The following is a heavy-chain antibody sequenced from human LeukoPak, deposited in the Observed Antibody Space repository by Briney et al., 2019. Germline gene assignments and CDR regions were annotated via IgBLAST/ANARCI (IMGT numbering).Heavy chain of an antibody. CDR1: GFTFSSYV. CDR3: ARGYNWNPFDY. CDR2: ISYDGSNE. Sequence: GGSLRLSCAASGFTFSSYVMHWVRQAPGKGLEWVAIISYDGSNEYYADSVKGRFTVSRDNSKNTLYLQMNSLRAADTAVYYCARGYNWNPFDYWGQGTLVTVSS. J-gene: IGHJ4*02. V-gene: IGHV3-30*04. D-gene: IGHD1-20*01.